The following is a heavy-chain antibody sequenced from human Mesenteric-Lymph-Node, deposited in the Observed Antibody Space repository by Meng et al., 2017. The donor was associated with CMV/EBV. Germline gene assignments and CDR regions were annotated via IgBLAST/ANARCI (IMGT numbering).Heavy chain of an antibody. J-gene: IGHJ4*02. CDR2: IFYSGST. CDR1: GCSFLSRSSF. D-gene: IGHD3-22*01. CDR3: ARHPPYYYDSSAFDY. V-gene: IGHV4-39*01. Sequence: GCSFLSRSSFCGWLRQPPGKGLEWIASIFYSGSTFHNPSLKSRVTMSVDTSENQFSLKLSSVTAADTAVYYCARHPPYYYDSSAFDYWGQGTLVTVSS.